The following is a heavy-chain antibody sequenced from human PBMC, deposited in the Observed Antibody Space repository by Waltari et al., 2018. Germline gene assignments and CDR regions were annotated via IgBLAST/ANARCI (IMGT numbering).Heavy chain of an antibody. CDR3: ARGLGAIFGVAVYYYYGMDV. CDR1: GGSFSGYY. J-gene: IGHJ6*02. D-gene: IGHD3-3*01. CDR2: INHSGST. V-gene: IGHV4-34*01. Sequence: QVQLQQWGAGLLKPSETLSLTCAVYGGSFSGYYWIWIRQPPGKGPEWIGEINHSGSTNYNPSLKSRVTISVDTSKNQFSLKLSSVTAADTAVYYCARGLGAIFGVAVYYYYGMDVWGQGTTVTVSS.